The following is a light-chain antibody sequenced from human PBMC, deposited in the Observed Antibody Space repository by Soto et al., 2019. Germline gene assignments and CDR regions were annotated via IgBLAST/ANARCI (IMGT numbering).Light chain of an antibody. CDR3: QQYNNWPPET. CDR2: AAT. Sequence: EIVMTQSPAILSVSPGERATLSCRASQSVSGNLAWYQQTPGQPPRLLIYAATTRSPGLPDRFSGSGSGTDFSLTISSLQSEDFAVYYCQQYNNWPPETFGQGTKLEIK. CDR1: QSVSGN. J-gene: IGKJ2*01. V-gene: IGKV3-15*01.